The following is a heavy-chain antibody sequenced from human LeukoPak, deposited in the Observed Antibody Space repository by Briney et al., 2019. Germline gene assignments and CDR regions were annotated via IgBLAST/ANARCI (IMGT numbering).Heavy chain of an antibody. J-gene: IGHJ6*03. Sequence: SETLSLTCTVSGGSISSHYWSWIRQPPGKGLEWIGYIYYSGSTYYNPSLKSRVTISVDTSKNQFSLKLSSVTAADTAVYYCARDGGSSPSRLYYYYYMDVWGKGTTVTVSS. V-gene: IGHV4-59*11. D-gene: IGHD6-6*01. CDR3: ARDGGSSPSRLYYYYYMDV. CDR2: IYYSGST. CDR1: GGSISSHY.